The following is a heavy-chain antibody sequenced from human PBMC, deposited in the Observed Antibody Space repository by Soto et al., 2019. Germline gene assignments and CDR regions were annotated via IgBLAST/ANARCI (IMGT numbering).Heavy chain of an antibody. J-gene: IGHJ4*02. Sequence: HPGGSLRLSCAASGFTFSSYAMSWVRQAPGKGLEWVSAISGSGGSTYYADSVKGRFTISRDNSKNTLYLQMNSLRAEDTAVYYCAKDPIVVVTSSFDYWGKGTLVTVSS. CDR3: AKDPIVVVTSSFDY. CDR2: ISGSGGST. D-gene: IGHD3-22*01. V-gene: IGHV3-23*01. CDR1: GFTFSSYA.